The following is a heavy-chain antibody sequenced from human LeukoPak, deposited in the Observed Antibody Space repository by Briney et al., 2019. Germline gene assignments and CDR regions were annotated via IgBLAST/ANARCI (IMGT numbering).Heavy chain of an antibody. D-gene: IGHD4-11*01. J-gene: IGHJ4*02. CDR1: GYIFTGYY. CDR2: INPNSGGT. Sequence: ASVKVSCKASGYIFTGYYMHWVRQAPGQGLEWMGWINPNSGGTNYAQKFQGRVTMTRDTSISTAYMELSRLRSDDTAVYYCARERNYGKYYFDYWGQGTLVTVSS. CDR3: ARERNYGKYYFDY. V-gene: IGHV1-2*02.